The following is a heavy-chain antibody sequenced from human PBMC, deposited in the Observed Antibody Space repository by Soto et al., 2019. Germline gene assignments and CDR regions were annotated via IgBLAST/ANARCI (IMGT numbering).Heavy chain of an antibody. CDR3: ARAGGGPYYDFWSGYPARFDP. CDR1: GGSISSSNW. CDR2: IYHSGST. V-gene: IGHV4-4*02. J-gene: IGHJ5*02. Sequence: SETLSLTCAVSGGSISSSNWWSWVRQPPGKGLEWIGEIYHSGSTNYNPSLKSRVTISVDKSKNQFSLKLSSVTAADTAVYYCARAGGGPYYDFWSGYPARFDPWGQGTLVTVSS. D-gene: IGHD3-3*01.